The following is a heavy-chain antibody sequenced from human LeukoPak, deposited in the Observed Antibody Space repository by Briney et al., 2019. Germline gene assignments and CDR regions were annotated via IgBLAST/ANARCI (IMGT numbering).Heavy chain of an antibody. CDR2: FDPEDGET. J-gene: IGHJ3*02. V-gene: IGHV1-24*01. Sequence: ASVKVSCKVSGYTLTELSMHWVRQAPGKGLEWMGGFDPEDGETIYVQKFQGRVTMTEDTSTDTAYMELSSLRSEDTAVYYCATATYCSGGSCYSAFDIWGQGTMVTVSS. CDR1: GYTLTELS. D-gene: IGHD2-15*01. CDR3: ATATYCSGGSCYSAFDI.